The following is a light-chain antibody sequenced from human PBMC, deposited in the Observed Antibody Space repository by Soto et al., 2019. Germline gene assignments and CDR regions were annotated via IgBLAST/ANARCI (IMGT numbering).Light chain of an antibody. V-gene: IGKV3-11*01. Sequence: EIVLTQSPAILSLSPGERATLSCRASQSVSSYLTWYQQKPGQAPRLLIYETSNRATGIPARFSGSGSGTDFTLTISSLQPDDFATYYCQHYNSYSEAFGQGTKVDIK. CDR1: QSVSSY. J-gene: IGKJ1*01. CDR3: QHYNSYSEA. CDR2: ETS.